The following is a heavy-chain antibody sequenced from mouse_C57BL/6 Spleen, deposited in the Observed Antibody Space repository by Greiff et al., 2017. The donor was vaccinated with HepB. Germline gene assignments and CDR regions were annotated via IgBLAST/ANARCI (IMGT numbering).Heavy chain of an antibody. V-gene: IGHV1-47*01. Sequence: LVESGAELVKPGASVKMSCKASGYTFTTYPIEWMKQNHGKSLEWIGNFHPYNDDTKYNEKFKGKATLTVEKSSSTVYLELSRLTSDDSAVYYCARGYDYDAGPGAMDYWGQGTSVTVSS. CDR1: GYTFTTYP. J-gene: IGHJ4*01. CDR2: FHPYNDDT. CDR3: ARGYDYDAGPGAMDY. D-gene: IGHD2-4*01.